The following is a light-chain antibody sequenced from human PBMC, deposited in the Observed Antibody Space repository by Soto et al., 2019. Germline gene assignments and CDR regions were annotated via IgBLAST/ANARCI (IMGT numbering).Light chain of an antibody. CDR3: KTDIETSTLYV. Sequence: QSVLTQPPSASGSPGQSVTISCTGTSSDIGNYNSVSWYQQHPGKAPKLMIYEVTKRPSGVPDRFSGSKSGNTASLTVSGLQAEYEVDYTAKTDIETSTLYVSRPGTKV. CDR1: SSDIGNYNS. CDR2: EVT. V-gene: IGLV2-8*01. J-gene: IGLJ1*01.